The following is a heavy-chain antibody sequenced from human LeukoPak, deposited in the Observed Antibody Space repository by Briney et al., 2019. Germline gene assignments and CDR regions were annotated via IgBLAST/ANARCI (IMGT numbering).Heavy chain of an antibody. J-gene: IGHJ4*02. V-gene: IGHV4-34*01. CDR2: INHSGST. D-gene: IGHD3-16*01. CDR3: AVRRGRGLSDY. Sequence: SETLSLTCAVYGGSFSDYYWTWIRQPPGRGLEWIGEINHSGSTNYNPSLKSRVTISVDTSKKQFFLRLSSVTAADTAVYYCAVRRGRGLSDYWGQGTLVTVSS. CDR1: GGSFSDYY.